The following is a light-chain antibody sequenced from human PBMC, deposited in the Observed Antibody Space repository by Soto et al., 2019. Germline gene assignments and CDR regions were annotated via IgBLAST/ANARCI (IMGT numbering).Light chain of an antibody. CDR2: DAS. J-gene: IGKJ2*01. V-gene: IGKV1-5*01. CDR1: QSISSW. CDR3: QQYNSYRYT. Sequence: DIQMTQSPSTLSASVGDRVTITCRASQSISSWLAWYQQKPGKAPKLLIYDASSLESGVPSRFRGSGSGTEFTLTISSLQPDDFATYYCQQYNSYRYTFGQGNKLEIK.